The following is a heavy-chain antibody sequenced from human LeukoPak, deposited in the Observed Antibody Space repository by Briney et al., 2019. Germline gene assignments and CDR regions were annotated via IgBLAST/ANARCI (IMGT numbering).Heavy chain of an antibody. J-gene: IGHJ4*02. D-gene: IGHD2-15*01. CDR3: ARRAQYCCGGSCSIDY. CDR2: IYPGDSDT. CDR1: GYSFTSYW. V-gene: IGHV5-51*01. Sequence: GESLKSSCKASGYSFTSYWIGWVRQMPGKGLEWMGIIYPGDSDTRYSPSFQGQVTISADKSISTAYLQWSSLQASDTAVYYCARRAQYCCGGSCSIDYWGQGTLVTVSS.